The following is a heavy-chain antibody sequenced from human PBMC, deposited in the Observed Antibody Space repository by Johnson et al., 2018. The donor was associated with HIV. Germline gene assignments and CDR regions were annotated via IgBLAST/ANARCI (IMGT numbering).Heavy chain of an antibody. V-gene: IGHV3-30*04. CDR3: ARDLGRWAVTTDDGLDI. D-gene: IGHD4-17*01. J-gene: IGHJ3*02. Sequence: VQLVESGGGVVQPGRSLRLSCAAAGFSFSAYAMHWVRQAPGKGLEWVAVISYDGSNHYYADSVKGRFTISRDNSKNTLYLQMSSLRAEDTALYYCARDLGRWAVTTDDGLDIWGQGTMVTVSS. CDR2: ISYDGSNH. CDR1: GFSFSAYA.